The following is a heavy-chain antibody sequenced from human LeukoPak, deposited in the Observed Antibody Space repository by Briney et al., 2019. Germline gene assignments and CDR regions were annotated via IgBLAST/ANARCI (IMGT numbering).Heavy chain of an antibody. V-gene: IGHV3-7*04. J-gene: IGHJ4*02. CDR3: ARDYD. CDR1: GFAFSSTW. Sequence: GGSLTLSCAASGFAFSSTWMTWVRKAPGPGLERVANSKPDGSERFYVESVKGRFTISRDNAKNSVFLQMDSLRAEDTALYYCARDYDWGQGTLVTVSS. CDR2: SKPDGSER. D-gene: IGHD3-16*01.